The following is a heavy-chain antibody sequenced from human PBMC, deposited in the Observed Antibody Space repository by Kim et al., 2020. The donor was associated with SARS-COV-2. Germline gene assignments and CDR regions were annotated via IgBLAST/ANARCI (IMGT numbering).Heavy chain of an antibody. D-gene: IGHD4-17*01. CDR2: IIPIFGTA. J-gene: IGHJ5*02. CDR1: GGTFSSYA. Sequence: SVKVSCKASGGTFSSYAISWVRQAPGQGLEWMGGIIPIFGTANYAQKFQGRVTITADESTSTAYMELSSLRSEDTAVYYCASLHPGPIHDYGDYILSWFDPWGQGTLVTVSS. CDR3: ASLHPGPIHDYGDYILSWFDP. V-gene: IGHV1-69*13.